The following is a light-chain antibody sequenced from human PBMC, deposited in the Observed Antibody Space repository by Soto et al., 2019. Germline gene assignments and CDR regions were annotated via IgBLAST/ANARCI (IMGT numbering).Light chain of an antibody. J-gene: IGKJ3*01. Sequence: DIQMTQSPSTLSASVVDRVTITCRASQSISIWLSLYQQKPGKATKLLIYKSSSLESGVPSRFSGSGSGTEFTLTISSLQPDDFATYYCKQYNSYHFTCGPGTKVDIK. CDR1: QSISIW. CDR2: KSS. V-gene: IGKV1-5*03. CDR3: KQYNSYHFT.